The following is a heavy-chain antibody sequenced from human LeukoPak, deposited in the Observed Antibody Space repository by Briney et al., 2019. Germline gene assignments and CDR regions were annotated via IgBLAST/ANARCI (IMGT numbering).Heavy chain of an antibody. V-gene: IGHV4-39*07. J-gene: IGHJ4*02. D-gene: IGHD1-26*01. CDR1: GGSISSGTHY. CDR3: ARGTYSGSYPGIDY. Sequence: PSETLSLTCTVSGGSISSGTHYWSWIRQPPGKGLEWIGEINHSGSTNYNPSLKSRVTISVDTSKNQFSLKLSSVTAADTAVYYCARGTYSGSYPGIDYWGQGTLVTVSS. CDR2: INHSGST.